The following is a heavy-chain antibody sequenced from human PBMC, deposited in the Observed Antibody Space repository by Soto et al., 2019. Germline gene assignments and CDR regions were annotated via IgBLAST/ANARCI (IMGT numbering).Heavy chain of an antibody. Sequence: QVQLVQSGAEVKKPGSSVKVSCKASGGTFSSYSINWVRQAPGQGLEWMGGIIPIFGTANYAQKFQGRVTLTADESTSTAHMDLSSLRNEDTAVYYCARPFQSWPGGWYFDLWGRGTLVTVSS. CDR2: IIPIFGTA. D-gene: IGHD3-16*01. V-gene: IGHV1-69*01. CDR3: ARPFQSWPGGWYFDL. J-gene: IGHJ2*01. CDR1: GGTFSSYS.